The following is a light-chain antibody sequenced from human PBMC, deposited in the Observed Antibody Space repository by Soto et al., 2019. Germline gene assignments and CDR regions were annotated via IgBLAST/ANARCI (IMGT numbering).Light chain of an antibody. CDR1: QSVNTY. V-gene: IGKV3-11*01. Sequence: EVVLTQSPATLSLSPGERATISCRASQSVNTYLAWYQQKPGQPPRLLIHDASNRATGIPARFSGSGSGTDFTLTISRLEPEDFAIYYCQQRMIWPPITFGQGTRLEIK. J-gene: IGKJ5*01. CDR3: QQRMIWPPIT. CDR2: DAS.